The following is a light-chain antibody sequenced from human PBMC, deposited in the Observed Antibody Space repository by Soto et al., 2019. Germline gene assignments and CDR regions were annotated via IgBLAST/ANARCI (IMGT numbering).Light chain of an antibody. V-gene: IGKV3-20*01. Sequence: EIVLTQSPGTLSLSPGERATLSCRASQSVSSSYLAWHQQKPGQAPMLLIYGASSRATGIPDRFSGSGSGTEFTLTISRLEPEDFAVYYCQQYGSSPETFGQGTKLEIK. J-gene: IGKJ2*01. CDR3: QQYGSSPET. CDR1: QSVSSSY. CDR2: GAS.